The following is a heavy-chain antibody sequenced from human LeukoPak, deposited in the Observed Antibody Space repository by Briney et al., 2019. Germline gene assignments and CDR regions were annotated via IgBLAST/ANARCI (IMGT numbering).Heavy chain of an antibody. D-gene: IGHD6-19*01. Sequence: GGPLRLSCAASGFTFSSYAMSWVRQAPGKGLEWVSAISGSGGSTYYADSVKGRFTTSRDNSKNTLFLQMDSLRAEDTAVYNCARETGYSSGWYRDWGQGTLVTVSS. CDR2: ISGSGGST. CDR3: ARETGYSSGWYRD. CDR1: GFTFSSYA. J-gene: IGHJ4*02. V-gene: IGHV3-23*01.